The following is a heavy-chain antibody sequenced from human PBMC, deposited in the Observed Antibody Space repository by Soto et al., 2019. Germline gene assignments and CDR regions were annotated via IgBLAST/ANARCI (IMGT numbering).Heavy chain of an antibody. CDR2: IDGDGSRT. J-gene: IGHJ4*02. CDR1: GFTFSGYW. V-gene: IGHV3-74*01. CDR3: ARELASYNDY. Sequence: GGFLILSCAASGFTFSGYWMHWVRQAPGKGLVWVSRIDGDGSRTNYADSVKGRFTISRDNAKNTLYLQMNSLRAEDTAVYYCARELASYNDYWGQGTLVTVSS. D-gene: IGHD1-1*01.